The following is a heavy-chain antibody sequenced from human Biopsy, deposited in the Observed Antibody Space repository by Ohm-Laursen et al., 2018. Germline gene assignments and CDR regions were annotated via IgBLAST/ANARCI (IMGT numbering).Heavy chain of an antibody. CDR3: ARTPILIVSAGLVYRHRRHLQGMDV. Sequence: TQTLTLTCSFSGFSLSARGMCVSWIRQAPGKALEWLARVDWDDYKDYSASLQTKLSISKDTSNDQVVLTVNNVDPADTATYYCARTPILIVSAGLVYRHRRHLQGMDVWGQGIAVTLS. D-gene: IGHD6-13*01. CDR2: VDWDDYK. J-gene: IGHJ6*02. CDR1: GFSLSARGMC. V-gene: IGHV2-70*11.